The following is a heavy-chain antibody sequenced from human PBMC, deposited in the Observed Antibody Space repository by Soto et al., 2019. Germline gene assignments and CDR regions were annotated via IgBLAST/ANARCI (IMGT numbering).Heavy chain of an antibody. CDR1: GFIFSDYY. J-gene: IGHJ6*02. V-gene: IGHV3-11*01. D-gene: IGHD3-3*01. Sequence: VQLVESGGGLVKPGGSLRLSCAASGFIFSDYYMTWIRQAPGKGLEWLSCSSNRDRSTYYADSVKDRFVVSKDNAKNLVYLQMNSLRAEDTAVYFCVRAWKIEKFGVISMSKGLDVWGQGTTVTVSS. CDR2: SSNRDRST. CDR3: VRAWKIEKFGVISMSKGLDV.